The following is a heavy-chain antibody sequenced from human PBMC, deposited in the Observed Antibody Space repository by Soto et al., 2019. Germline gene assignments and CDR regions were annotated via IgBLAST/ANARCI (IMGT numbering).Heavy chain of an antibody. CDR1: GFPFSIYW. CDR2: IGSDGRPT. V-gene: IGHV3-74*03. D-gene: IGHD3-22*01. CDR3: VRDYDSSGFNSGH. Sequence: GALRLSCVAPGFPFSIYWIHLIRQVPGKGLMWVSQIGSDGRPTTYADSVKGRFTISRDDARNTLYLQMNSLRADDTAMYYCVRDYDSSGFNSGHWGQGTLVTV. J-gene: IGHJ1*01.